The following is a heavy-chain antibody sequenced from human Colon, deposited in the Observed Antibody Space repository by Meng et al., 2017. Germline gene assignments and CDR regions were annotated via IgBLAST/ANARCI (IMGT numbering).Heavy chain of an antibody. CDR2: VYYTGSA. J-gene: IGHJ4*02. CDR1: GGSVSSPRYH. CDR3: ARGRGSYSSIDF. V-gene: IGHV4-61*03. Sequence: QGPRNGWGPSLGGLSDTLSPSCSLSGGSVSSPRYHWSWIRQTPGKGLEWIGYVYYTGSANYNPSLKSRVTISVDTSKNHFSLNLTSVTAADTAVYYCARGRGSYSSIDFWGQGTLVTVSS. D-gene: IGHD1-26*01.